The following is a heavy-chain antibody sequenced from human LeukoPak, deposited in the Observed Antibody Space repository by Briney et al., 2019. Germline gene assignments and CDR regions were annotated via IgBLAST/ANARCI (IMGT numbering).Heavy chain of an antibody. CDR1: GGSISSSSYY. CDR2: IYYSGST. V-gene: IGHV4-39*01. J-gene: IGHJ6*03. Sequence: SETLSLTCTVSGGSISSSSYYWGWIRQPPGKGLEWIGSIYYSGSTYYNPSLKSRVTISVDTSKNQFSLKLSSVTAADTAVYYCARVPRSYYYYYYMDGWGKGTTVTVSS. CDR3: ARVPRSYYYYYYMDG. D-gene: IGHD2-2*01.